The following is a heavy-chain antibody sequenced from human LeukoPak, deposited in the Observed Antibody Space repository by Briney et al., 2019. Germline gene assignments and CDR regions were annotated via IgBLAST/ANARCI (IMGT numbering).Heavy chain of an antibody. CDR1: GYSFTSNW. CDR3: ARQPEGTWFDP. D-gene: IGHD1-1*01. CDR2: IDPSDSYT. J-gene: IGHJ5*02. Sequence: GESLKISCKGPGYSFTSNWISWVRQMPGKGLEWMGRIDPSDSYTNYSPSFQGHATISADKSISTAYLQWSSLKASDTAMYYCARQPEGTWFDPWGQGTLVTVSS. V-gene: IGHV5-10-1*01.